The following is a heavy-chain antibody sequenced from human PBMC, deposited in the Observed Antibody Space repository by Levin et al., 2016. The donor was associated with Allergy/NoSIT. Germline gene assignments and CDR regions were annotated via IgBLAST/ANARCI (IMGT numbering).Heavy chain of an antibody. CDR1: GFTFSSYW. J-gene: IGHJ6*02. D-gene: IGHD3-3*01. CDR2: IKQDGSEK. CDR3: ARDSFITIFGVVITRAYYYYGMDV. V-gene: IGHV3-7*01. Sequence: GSLRLSCAASGFTFSSYWMSWVRQAPGKGLEWVANIKQDGSEKYYVDSVKGRFTISRDNAKNSLYLQMNSLRAEDTAVYYCARDSFITIFGVVITRAYYYYGMDVWGQGTTVTVSS.